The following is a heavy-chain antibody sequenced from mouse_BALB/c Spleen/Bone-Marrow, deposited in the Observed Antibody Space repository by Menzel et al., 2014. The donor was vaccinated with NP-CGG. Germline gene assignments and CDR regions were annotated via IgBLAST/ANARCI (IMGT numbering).Heavy chain of an antibody. V-gene: IGHV1-26*01. CDR2: INPNNGDT. CDR3: ARRQEDYYAWFAY. D-gene: IGHD1-1*01. Sequence: VQLQQPEPEPVKPGASVKMSCKASGYTFTDYHMKWVKQSHGKSLEWIGEINPNNGDTFYNQKYKGKATLTVDKSSSTAYMQLNSLTSEDSAVYYCARRQEDYYAWFAYWGQGTLVTVSA. J-gene: IGHJ3*01. CDR1: GYTFTDYH.